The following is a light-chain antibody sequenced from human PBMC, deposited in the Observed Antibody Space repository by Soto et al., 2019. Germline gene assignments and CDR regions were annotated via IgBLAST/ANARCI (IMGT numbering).Light chain of an antibody. Sequence: QSVLTQPPSVSGAPGQRVTISCTGSSSNIGAGYDVHWYQQFPGTAPKLLISGNNNRPSGVPDRFSGSKSGTSASLAITGLQAEDEADYYCQSYDSSLSDSKVVFGGGTQLTVL. J-gene: IGLJ2*01. CDR2: GNN. CDR3: QSYDSSLSDSKVV. V-gene: IGLV1-40*01. CDR1: SSNIGAGYD.